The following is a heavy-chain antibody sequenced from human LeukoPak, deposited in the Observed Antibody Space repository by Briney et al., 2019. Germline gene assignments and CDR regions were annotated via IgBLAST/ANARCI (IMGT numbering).Heavy chain of an antibody. CDR3: ARVPLNIAVVVAKPLRYFDL. CDR1: GGSISSYY. V-gene: IGHV4-59*01. CDR2: LYYSGST. Sequence: SETLSLTCTVSGGSISSYYWSWIRQSPGKGLEWIGYLYYSGSTNYNPSLKSRVTISVDTSKNQFSLKLSSVTAADTAVYYCARVPLNIAVVVAKPLRYFDLWGRGTLVTVSS. J-gene: IGHJ2*01. D-gene: IGHD2-15*01.